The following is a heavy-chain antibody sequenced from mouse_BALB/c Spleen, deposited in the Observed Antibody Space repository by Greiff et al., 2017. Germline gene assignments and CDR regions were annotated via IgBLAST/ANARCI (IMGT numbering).Heavy chain of an antibody. CDR3: ARRYGNYWFAY. J-gene: IGHJ3*01. D-gene: IGHD2-10*02. CDR2: ISYDGSN. CDR1: GYSITSGYY. V-gene: IGHV3-6*02. Sequence: EVQLKESGPGLVKPSQSLSLTCSVTGYSITSGYYWNWIRQFPGNKLEWMGYISYDGSNNYNPSLKNRISITRDTSKNQFFLKLNSVTTEDTATYYCARRYGNYWFAYWGQGTLVTVSA.